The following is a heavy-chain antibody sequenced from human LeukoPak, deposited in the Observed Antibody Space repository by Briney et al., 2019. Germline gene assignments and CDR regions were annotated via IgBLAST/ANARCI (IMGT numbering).Heavy chain of an antibody. CDR1: GGSIISYY. Sequence: SETLSLTCTVSGGSIISYYWSWIRQPPGKGLEWIGYIYYSGSTNYNPSLKSRVTISVDTSKNQFSLKLSSVTAADTAVYYCAGGGGMGHYYYYMDAWGKGTTVTISS. D-gene: IGHD5-24*01. CDR2: IYYSGST. CDR3: AGGGGMGHYYYYMDA. J-gene: IGHJ6*03. V-gene: IGHV4-59*01.